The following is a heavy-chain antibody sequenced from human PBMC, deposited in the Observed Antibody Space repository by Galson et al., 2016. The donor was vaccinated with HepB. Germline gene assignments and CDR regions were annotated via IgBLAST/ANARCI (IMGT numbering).Heavy chain of an antibody. D-gene: IGHD3-3*01. V-gene: IGHV3-21*01. CDR2: ISSGSRDI. J-gene: IGHJ4*02. CDR1: GFTFSDFS. Sequence: SLRLSCAASGFTFSDFSMNWVRQAPGKGLEWVSSISSGSRDIYYADSVKGRFTISRDNAKNSLYLQMNSLRAEETAVYYCAGARSNYDFWSGYMPDYYFDYWGQGTLVTVSS. CDR3: AGARSNYDFWSGYMPDYYFDY.